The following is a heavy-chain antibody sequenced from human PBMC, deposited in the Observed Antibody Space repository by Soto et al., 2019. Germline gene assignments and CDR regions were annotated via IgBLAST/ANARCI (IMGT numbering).Heavy chain of an antibody. J-gene: IGHJ4*02. Sequence: ASVKVSCKASGYTFTGYYMHWVRQAPGQGLEWMGWINPNSGGTNYAQKFQGWVTMTRDTSISTAYMELSRLRSDDTAVYYCARAVGSGWELLYFDYWGQGTLVTVSS. CDR1: GYTFTGYY. V-gene: IGHV1-2*04. CDR2: INPNSGGT. CDR3: ARAVGSGWELLYFDY. D-gene: IGHD1-26*01.